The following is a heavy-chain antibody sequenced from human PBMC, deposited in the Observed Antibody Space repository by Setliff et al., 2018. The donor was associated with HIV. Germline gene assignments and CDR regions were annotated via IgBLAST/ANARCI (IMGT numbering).Heavy chain of an antibody. CDR3: AKDLGRVDWFDP. D-gene: IGHD1-26*01. CDR2: ISSNGGST. V-gene: IGHV3-64*04. CDR1: GFTFSTYA. J-gene: IGHJ5*02. Sequence: GGSLRLSCSASGFTFSTYAMHWVRQAPGKGLEYVSAISSNGGSTYYADSVKGRFTISRDNSKNTLYLQLNSLRAEDTAVYYCAKDLGRVDWFDPWGQGTLVTVSS.